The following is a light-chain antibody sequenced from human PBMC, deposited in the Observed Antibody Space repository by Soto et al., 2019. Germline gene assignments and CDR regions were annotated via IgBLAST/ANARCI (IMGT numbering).Light chain of an antibody. V-gene: IGLV1-44*01. CDR1: NSNVGSNS. CDR2: SDN. Sequence: QAVLTQPPSASGTPGQRVTISCSGSNSNVGSNSVNWYQQLPGMAPKLLLYSDNQRPSGVPDRFSGSKSGSSASLAISGLQSEDEADYHCSTWYDNLSTWLFGGGTKLTVL. CDR3: STWYDNLSTWL. J-gene: IGLJ3*02.